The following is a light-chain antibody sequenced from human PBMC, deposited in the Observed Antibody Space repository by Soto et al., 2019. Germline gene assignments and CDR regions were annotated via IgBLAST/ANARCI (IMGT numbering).Light chain of an antibody. Sequence: EIVLTQSPATLSLSPGERATISCRASQSVSSYLAWYKQKPGKAPRLLIYDASNRATGIQARFSGSGSGTNFTLTISSLEPEDFAVYYCQQRSNWPPLTFGGGTKVDIK. CDR2: DAS. CDR1: QSVSSY. J-gene: IGKJ4*01. V-gene: IGKV3-11*01. CDR3: QQRSNWPPLT.